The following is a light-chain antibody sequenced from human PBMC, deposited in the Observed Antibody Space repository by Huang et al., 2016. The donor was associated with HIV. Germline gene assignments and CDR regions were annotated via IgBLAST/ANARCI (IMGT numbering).Light chain of an antibody. J-gene: IGKJ3*01. CDR1: QSLLHSDGKTY. CDR3: MQSIQLPLT. CDR2: EDS. V-gene: IGKV2D-29*02. Sequence: DIVMTQTPLSLSVTPGQSASISCKSSQSLLHSDGKTYLYWYLQKPGQSPQLLIAEDSNRFSGVPERFSGSGSETDFTLKISRVEAGDVGGYYCMQSIQLPLTFGPGTKVDIK.